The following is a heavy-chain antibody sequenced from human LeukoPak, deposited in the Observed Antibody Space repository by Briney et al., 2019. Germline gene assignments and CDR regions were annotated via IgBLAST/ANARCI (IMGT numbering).Heavy chain of an antibody. J-gene: IGHJ4*02. CDR1: GFTFADYA. CDR3: AKDRYNWNSYYFDY. CDR2: ISWNSGSI. Sequence: GGSLRLSCAASGFTFADYAMHWVRQTPGKGLEWVSGISWNSGSIGYADSVKGRFTISRDNAKNSLYLQMNSLRAEDMALYYCAKDRYNWNSYYFDYWGQGTLVTVSS. V-gene: IGHV3-9*03. D-gene: IGHD1-7*01.